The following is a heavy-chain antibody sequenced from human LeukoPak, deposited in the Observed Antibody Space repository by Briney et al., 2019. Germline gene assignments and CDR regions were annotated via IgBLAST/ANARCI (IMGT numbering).Heavy chain of an antibody. V-gene: IGHV4-4*07. CDR2: IYTSGST. Sequence: SETLSLTCTVSGGSISSYYWSWIRQPAGKGLEWIGRIYTSGSTNYNPSLKSRVTMSVDTSKNQFSLKLSSVTAADTAVYYCASLFEAPTGYYMDVWGKGTTVTVSS. D-gene: IGHD4-17*01. CDR3: ASLFEAPTGYYMDV. J-gene: IGHJ6*03. CDR1: GGSISSYY.